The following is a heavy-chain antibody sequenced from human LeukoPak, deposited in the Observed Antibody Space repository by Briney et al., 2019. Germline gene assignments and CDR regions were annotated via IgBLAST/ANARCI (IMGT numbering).Heavy chain of an antibody. Sequence: PGGSLRLSCAASGFTFSIYAMSWVRQAPGKGLEWVSGIGGSSSHTLDADSVRGRFIISRDNTRNTLYLHMNSLRAEDTALCYCAKEGDYSNAAPEWGFDSWGQGTLVTVSS. CDR1: GFTFSIYA. CDR3: AKEGDYSNAAPEWGFDS. D-gene: IGHD4-17*01. CDR2: IGGSSSHT. V-gene: IGHV3-23*01. J-gene: IGHJ4*02.